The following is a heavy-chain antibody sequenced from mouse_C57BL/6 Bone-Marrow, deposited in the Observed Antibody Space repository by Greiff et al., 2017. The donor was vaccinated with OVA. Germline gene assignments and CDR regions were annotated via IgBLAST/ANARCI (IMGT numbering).Heavy chain of an antibody. V-gene: IGHV1-55*01. CDR2: IYPGSGST. CDR1: GYTFTSYW. J-gene: IGHJ1*03. D-gene: IGHD1-1*01. CDR3: ARSYNYGSSLWYFDV. Sequence: VQLQQPGAELVKPGASVKLSCKASGYTFTSYWITWVTQRPGQGLEWIGDIYPGSGSTNYNEKYKSKATLAVDTSSSTAYMQLSSLTSEDSAVYYCARSYNYGSSLWYFDVWGTGTTVTVSS.